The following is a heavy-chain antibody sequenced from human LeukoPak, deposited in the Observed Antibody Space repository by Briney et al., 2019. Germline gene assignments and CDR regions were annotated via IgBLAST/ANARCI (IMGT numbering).Heavy chain of an antibody. D-gene: IGHD6-13*01. CDR3: ARRAPSSWYPNWFDP. J-gene: IGHJ5*02. CDR1: GGSFNDYY. Sequence: SETLSLTCAVYGGSFNDYYWNWIRQPPGKGLEWIGEINLRGSTTYNPSLKSRVTISLDESKNQFSLKLSSVTAADTAVYYCARRAPSSWYPNWFDPWGRGTLVTVSS. V-gene: IGHV4-34*01. CDR2: INLRGST.